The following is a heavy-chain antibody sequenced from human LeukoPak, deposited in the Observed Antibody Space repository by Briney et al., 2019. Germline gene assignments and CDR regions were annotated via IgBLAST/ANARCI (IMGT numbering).Heavy chain of an antibody. CDR1: GYTFTSYY. Sequence: ASVKVSCKASGYTFTSYYMHWVRQAPGQGLEWMGIINPSGGSTSYTQKFQGRVTITADESTSTAYMELSSLRSEDTAVYYCARVHSGYDWDFDYWGQGTLVTVSS. V-gene: IGHV1-46*01. J-gene: IGHJ4*02. CDR2: INPSGGST. CDR3: ARVHSGYDWDFDY. D-gene: IGHD5-12*01.